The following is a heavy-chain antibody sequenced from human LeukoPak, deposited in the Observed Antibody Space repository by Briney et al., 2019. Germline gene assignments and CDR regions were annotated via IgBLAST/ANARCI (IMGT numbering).Heavy chain of an antibody. Sequence: SETLSLTCAVYGGSFSGYYWSWIRQPPGKGLEWIGEINHSGSTNYNPSLKSRVTISVDTSKNQFSLKLSSVTAADTAVYHCASSPRYYYDSRTVWFDPWGQGTLVTVSS. CDR1: GGSFSGYY. D-gene: IGHD3-22*01. V-gene: IGHV4-34*01. CDR2: INHSGST. J-gene: IGHJ5*02. CDR3: ASSPRYYYDSRTVWFDP.